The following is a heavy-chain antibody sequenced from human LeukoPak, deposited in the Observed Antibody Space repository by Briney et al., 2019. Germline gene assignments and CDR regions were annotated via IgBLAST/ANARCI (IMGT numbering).Heavy chain of an antibody. J-gene: IGHJ6*02. V-gene: IGHV3-66*01. CDR2: IYSGGST. CDR1: GFTVSSNY. D-gene: IGHD4-17*01. CDR3: ARFNGDPYYYGMDV. Sequence: GGSLRLSCAASGFTVSSNYMSWVRQAPGKGLEWVSVIYSGGSTYYADSVKGRFTISRDNSKNTLYLQMNSLRAEDTAVYYCARFNGDPYYYGMDVWGQGTTVTVSS.